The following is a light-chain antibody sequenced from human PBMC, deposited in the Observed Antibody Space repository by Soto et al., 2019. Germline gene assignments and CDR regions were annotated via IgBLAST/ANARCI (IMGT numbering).Light chain of an antibody. Sequence: QSALAQPASVSGSPGQSITISCTGTSSDVGGYDSVSWYQQHPGKVPRVLIYEVSTRPSGISHRFAGSKSGNTASLTISGLQAEDEADYYCCSYTDTSTRVFGGGTKVTVL. CDR2: EVS. CDR1: SSDVGGYDS. V-gene: IGLV2-14*01. J-gene: IGLJ3*02. CDR3: CSYTDTSTRV.